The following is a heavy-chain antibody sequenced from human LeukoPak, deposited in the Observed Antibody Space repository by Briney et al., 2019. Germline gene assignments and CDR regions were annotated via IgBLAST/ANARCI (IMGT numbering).Heavy chain of an antibody. J-gene: IGHJ4*02. Sequence: PGRSLRLSCVASGFTLSTYGIHWVRQAPGRGLEWVAAMWYDGTNRDYADSVEGRFTISRDISKHTLYLQMNSLRPEDTAVYYCTRSDLTYGPFDYWGQGALVTVSS. CDR1: GFTLSTYG. CDR3: TRSDLTYGPFDY. CDR2: MWYDGTNR. V-gene: IGHV3-33*01. D-gene: IGHD3-10*01.